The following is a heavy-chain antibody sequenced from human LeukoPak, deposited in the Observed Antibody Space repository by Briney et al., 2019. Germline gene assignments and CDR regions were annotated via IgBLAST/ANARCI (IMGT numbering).Heavy chain of an antibody. Sequence: SVKVSCKASGGTFSSYAISWVRQAPGQGLEWMGRIIPILGIANYAQKFQGRVTITADKSTSTAYMELSSLRSEDTAVYYYARDMVRGVLYYYYGMDVWGQGTTVTVSS. J-gene: IGHJ6*02. CDR1: GGTFSSYA. V-gene: IGHV1-69*04. CDR3: ARDMVRGVLYYYYGMDV. D-gene: IGHD3-10*01. CDR2: IIPILGIA.